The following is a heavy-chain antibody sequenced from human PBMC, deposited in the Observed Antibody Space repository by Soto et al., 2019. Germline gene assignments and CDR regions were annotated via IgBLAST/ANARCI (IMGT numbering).Heavy chain of an antibody. D-gene: IGHD2-2*03. V-gene: IGHV4-31*03. CDR1: GGSISSGGYC. Sequence: TLSLTCTVSGGSISSGGYCWSWIRQHPGKGLEWIGYIYYSGTTYYSPSLKSRVTISVDTSKNQFSLKLTSVTAADTAVYYCARDGGYCSDTSCPNWYDPWGQGTLVTVSS. J-gene: IGHJ5*02. CDR3: ARDGGYCSDTSCPNWYDP. CDR2: IYYSGTT.